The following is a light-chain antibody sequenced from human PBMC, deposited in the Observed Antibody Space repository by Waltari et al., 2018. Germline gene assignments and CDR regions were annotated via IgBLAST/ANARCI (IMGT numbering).Light chain of an antibody. CDR2: GAS. J-gene: IGKJ4*01. Sequence: EIVLTQSPGTLSLSPGERATLSCRASQTVRTTYLAWYQQKPGQAPTLRIYGASSRATGIPDRFSGSGSGTDFSLTISSLEPEDFAVYYCQQYDISPLTFGGGTKVEV. V-gene: IGKV3-20*01. CDR3: QQYDISPLT. CDR1: QTVRTTY.